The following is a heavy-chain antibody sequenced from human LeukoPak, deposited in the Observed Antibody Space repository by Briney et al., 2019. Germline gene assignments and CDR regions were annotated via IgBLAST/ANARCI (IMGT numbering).Heavy chain of an antibody. CDR3: ARARCGTINCFPNWFDP. D-gene: IGHD1-1*01. V-gene: IGHV3-23*01. CDR2: VSGSGGAT. Sequence: GGSLRLSCAASGFTFSSYAMTWVRQAPGKGLEWVSSVSGSGGATYYADSAKGRFTISRDNSKNTLYLDMNSLRAEDTAVYHCARARCGTINCFPNWFDPWGQGALVTVSS. CDR1: GFTFSSYA. J-gene: IGHJ5*02.